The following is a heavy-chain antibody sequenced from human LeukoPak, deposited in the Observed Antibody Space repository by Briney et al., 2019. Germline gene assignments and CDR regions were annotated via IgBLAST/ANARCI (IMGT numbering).Heavy chain of an antibody. D-gene: IGHD3-10*01. CDR2: IGSSRSYI. V-gene: IGHV3-21*01. CDR3: ARDSMVRGVITF. Sequence: GGSLRLSCAASGFTFSSYSMNWVRQAPGKGLEWVSSIGSSRSYIYYADSVKGRFTISRDNAKHSLYLQMNSLRAEDTAVYYCARDSMVRGVITFWGQGTLVTVSS. J-gene: IGHJ4*02. CDR1: GFTFSSYS.